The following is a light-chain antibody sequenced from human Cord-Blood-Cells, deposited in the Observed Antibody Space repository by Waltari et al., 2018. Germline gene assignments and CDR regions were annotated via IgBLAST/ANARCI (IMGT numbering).Light chain of an antibody. CDR2: EVT. CDR1: SSDVGSSNL. CDR3: CSYAGSSTSLWV. Sequence: QSALTQPASVSGSPGQSITLSCTGTSSDVGSSNLVSWYQRAPGKPPKLMIYEVTKRPSGVSNRFSGSKSGNTASLTISGLQAEDEADYYCCSYAGSSTSLWVFGGGTKLTVL. J-gene: IGLJ3*02. V-gene: IGLV2-23*02.